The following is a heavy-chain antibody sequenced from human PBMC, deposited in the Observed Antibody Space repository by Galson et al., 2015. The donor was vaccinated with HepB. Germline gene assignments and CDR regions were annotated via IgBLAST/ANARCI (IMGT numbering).Heavy chain of an antibody. Sequence: SVKVSCKASGYTFTDYYMPWVRQAPGQGLEWMGWINPNSGDTNYAQKFQGWVTITRDTSNSTVYMELSSLRSEDTAVYYCAIGVAQWLQALDIWGQGTMVTVSS. CDR1: GYTFTDYY. CDR3: AIGVAQWLQALDI. J-gene: IGHJ3*02. V-gene: IGHV1-2*04. D-gene: IGHD3-22*01. CDR2: INPNSGDT.